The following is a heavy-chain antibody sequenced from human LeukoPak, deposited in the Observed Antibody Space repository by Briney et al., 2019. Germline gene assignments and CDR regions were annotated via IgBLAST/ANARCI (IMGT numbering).Heavy chain of an antibody. D-gene: IGHD3-10*01. CDR3: ARAGVNYYGSGSYYDY. CDR1: GGSISSSNW. CDR2: IYHSGST. V-gene: IGHV4-4*02. J-gene: IGHJ4*02. Sequence: SETLSLTCAVSGGSISSSNWWSWVRQPPGKGLEWIGEIYHSGSTNYNPSLKSRVTISVDKSKNQFSLKLSSVTAADTAVYYCARAGVNYYGSGSYYDYWGQGTLVTVSS.